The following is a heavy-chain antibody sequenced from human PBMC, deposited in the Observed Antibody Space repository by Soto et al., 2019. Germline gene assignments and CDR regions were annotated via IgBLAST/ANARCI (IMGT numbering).Heavy chain of an antibody. CDR2: ITRNSDI. Sequence: GGSLRLSCAASGFTFSSYSMHWVRQAPGKGLEWVSAITRNSDIYYADSVKGRFTISRDNAQNSVSLQMDSLRAEDTAVYYCAREETAWPLAYGLDVWGQGTTVTVSS. D-gene: IGHD2-21*02. CDR1: GFTFSSYS. J-gene: IGHJ6*02. V-gene: IGHV3-21*01. CDR3: AREETAWPLAYGLDV.